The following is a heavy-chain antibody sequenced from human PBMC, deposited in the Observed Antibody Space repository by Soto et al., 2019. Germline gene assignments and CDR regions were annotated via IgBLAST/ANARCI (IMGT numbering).Heavy chain of an antibody. V-gene: IGHV3-23*01. D-gene: IGHD6-13*01. CDR3: AKAYSNSWPNDWFDP. CDR2: ITGSGAGS. Sequence: EVQLLESGGGWLQPGGSLRLSCAASGFTFSSYAMKWVRQAPGKGLEWVSGITGSGAGSYYSDSVKGRFTISRDNSKTTLYLQMNSLRAEDTAVYYCAKAYSNSWPNDWFDPWGQGTLVTVSS. J-gene: IGHJ5*02. CDR1: GFTFSSYA.